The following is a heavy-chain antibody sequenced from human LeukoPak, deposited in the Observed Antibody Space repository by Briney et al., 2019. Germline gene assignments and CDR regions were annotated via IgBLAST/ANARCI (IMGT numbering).Heavy chain of an antibody. CDR2: MNPNRGNT. J-gene: IGHJ6*02. V-gene: IGHV1-8*01. D-gene: IGHD3-3*01. CDR3: ARGVPYHFWSGYYYYYYGMDV. CDR1: GYTFTSYD. Sequence: VASVKVSCKASGYTFTSYDINWVRQATGQGLEWMGWMNPNRGNTGYAQKFQGRVTMTRNTSISTAYMELSSLRSEDTAVYYCARGVPYHFWSGYYYYYYGMDVWGQGTTVTVSS.